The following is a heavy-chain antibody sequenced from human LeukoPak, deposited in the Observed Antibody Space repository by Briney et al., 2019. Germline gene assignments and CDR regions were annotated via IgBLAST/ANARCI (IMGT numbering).Heavy chain of an antibody. V-gene: IGHV3-64*01. Sequence: GGSLRLSCAASGFTFSSYAMHWVRQAPGKGLEYVSAISSNGGSTYYANSVKGRFTISRDNSENTLYLQMGSLRAEDMAVYYCARRERWSQFGYMDVWGKGTTVTVSS. J-gene: IGHJ6*03. D-gene: IGHD5-24*01. CDR3: ARRERWSQFGYMDV. CDR1: GFTFSSYA. CDR2: ISSNGGST.